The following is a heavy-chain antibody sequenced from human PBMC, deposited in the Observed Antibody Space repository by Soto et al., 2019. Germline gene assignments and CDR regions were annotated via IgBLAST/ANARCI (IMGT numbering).Heavy chain of an antibody. Sequence: QVQLVQSGAELKKPGASVKISCKASGYTFSDYIITWVRQAPGQGLEWMGWVSDYNGNTNYAQKFLGRVSMTTDTSTSTAYLELKSLTSDDTAVYYCARDSLTYSSPFDYWGQGTLITVSS. V-gene: IGHV1-18*01. J-gene: IGHJ4*01. CDR2: VSDYNGNT. CDR1: GYTFSDYI. CDR3: ARDSLTYSSPFDY. D-gene: IGHD6-13*01.